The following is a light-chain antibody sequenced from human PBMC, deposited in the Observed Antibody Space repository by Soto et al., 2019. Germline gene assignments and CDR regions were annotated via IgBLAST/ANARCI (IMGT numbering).Light chain of an antibody. Sequence: QSVLTQPPSVSAAPGQTVTISCSGSSSNIGSNYVSWYQQLPGTAPKLLIYDNNKRPSGIPDRFSASKSGTSATLGITGLQTGDEADYYCGAWDSSLSAGGVVFGGGTKVTVL. CDR3: GAWDSSLSAGGVV. J-gene: IGLJ2*01. CDR1: SSNIGSNY. CDR2: DNN. V-gene: IGLV1-51*01.